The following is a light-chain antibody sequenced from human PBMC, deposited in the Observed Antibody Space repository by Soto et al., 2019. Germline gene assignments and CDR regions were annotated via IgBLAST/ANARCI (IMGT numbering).Light chain of an antibody. V-gene: IGLV2-14*01. CDR1: SSDVGGYNY. CDR2: DVS. CDR3: SSYTSSSTLV. J-gene: IGLJ1*01. Sequence: QSALTQPASVSGSPGQSITISCTGTSSDVGGYNYVSWYQQHPGKAPKLMIYDVSNRPSGVSNRFSGSKSGNTASLTISGLQAEDEADYYCSSYTSSSTLVFVTGSMVTVL.